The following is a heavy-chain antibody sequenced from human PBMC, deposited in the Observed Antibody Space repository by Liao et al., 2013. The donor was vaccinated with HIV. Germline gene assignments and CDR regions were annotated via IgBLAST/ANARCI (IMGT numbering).Heavy chain of an antibody. D-gene: IGHD2-15*01. V-gene: IGHV4-4*07. CDR3: ARGGRIVPATVTQ. J-gene: IGHJ4*02. CDR2: VSASGGA. Sequence: VQMQESGPVVVKPSETLSLICTVSGGSISSYNWNWIRQPAGKGLEWIGRVSASGGAVYNPSLKSRVTISIDTSKNQFSLKLTSVTAADTAVYYCARGGRIVPATVTQWGQGILVTVSS. CDR1: GGSISSYN.